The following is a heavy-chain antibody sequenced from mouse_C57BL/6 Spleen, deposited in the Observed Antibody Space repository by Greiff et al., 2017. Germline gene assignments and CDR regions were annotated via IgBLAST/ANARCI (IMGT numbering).Heavy chain of an antibody. D-gene: IGHD1-1*01. V-gene: IGHV7-3*01. CDR3: ARYEIYYGSSHWYFDV. CDR2: IRNKANGYTT. J-gene: IGHJ1*03. Sequence: EVMLVESGGGLVQPGGSLSLSCAASGFTFTDYYMSWVRQPPGKALEWLGFIRNKANGYTTEYSASVKGRFTISRDNSQSILYLQMNALRAEDSATYYCARYEIYYGSSHWYFDVWSTGTTVTVSS. CDR1: GFTFTDYY.